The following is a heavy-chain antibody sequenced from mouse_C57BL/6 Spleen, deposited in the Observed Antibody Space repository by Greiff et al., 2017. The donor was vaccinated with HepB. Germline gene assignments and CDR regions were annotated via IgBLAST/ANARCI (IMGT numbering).Heavy chain of an antibody. V-gene: IGHV1-76*01. J-gene: IGHJ4*01. Sequence: QVQLQQSGAELVRPGASVKLSCKASGYTFTDYYINWVKQRPGQGLEWIARIYPGSGNTYYNEKFKGKATLTAEKSSSTAYMQLSSLTSEDSAVYFCARGDYVYDGAMDYWGQGTSVTVSS. CDR1: GYTFTDYY. CDR3: ARGDYVYDGAMDY. CDR2: IYPGSGNT. D-gene: IGHD2-2*01.